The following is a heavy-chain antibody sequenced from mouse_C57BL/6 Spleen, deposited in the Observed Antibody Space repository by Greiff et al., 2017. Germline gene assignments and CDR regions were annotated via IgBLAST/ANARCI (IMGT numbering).Heavy chain of an antibody. Sequence: QVQLQQSGPELVKPGASVKISCKASGYAFSSSWMNWVKQRPGKGLEWIGRIYPGDGDTNYNGKFKGKATLTADKSSSTAYMQLSSLTSEDSAVYFCARNRVVAHYYAMDYWGQGTSVTVSS. CDR2: IYPGDGDT. J-gene: IGHJ4*01. CDR3: ARNRVVAHYYAMDY. V-gene: IGHV1-82*01. D-gene: IGHD1-1*01. CDR1: GYAFSSSW.